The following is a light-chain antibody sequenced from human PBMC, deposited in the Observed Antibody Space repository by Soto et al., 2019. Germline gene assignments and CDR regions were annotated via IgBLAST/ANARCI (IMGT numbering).Light chain of an antibody. CDR1: RGIGST. CDR3: QHYVTWPLA. Sequence: EVVMTQSPATLSVSPGERATLSCRASRGIGSTLAWNQQKPGQTPRLLIYDTSTRATGVPGRFIGSRSGTEFTLTVTSLQAEDFAIYYCQHYVTWPLAFGGGTRVENK. V-gene: IGKV3-15*01. CDR2: DTS. J-gene: IGKJ4*01.